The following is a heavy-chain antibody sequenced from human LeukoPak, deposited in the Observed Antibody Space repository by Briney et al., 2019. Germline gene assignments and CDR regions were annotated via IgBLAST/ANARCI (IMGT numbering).Heavy chain of an antibody. Sequence: GGSLRRSCASSGFTFSSYWMHWVRQAPGKGLVWVSRINSDGSSTSYADSVKGRFTISRDNAKNTLYLQMNRLRAENTAVYYCARGDYYGTPRNWGQGTLVTVSS. CDR3: ARGDYYGTPRN. V-gene: IGHV3-74*01. CDR2: INSDGSST. J-gene: IGHJ4*02. CDR1: GFTFSSYW. D-gene: IGHD3-10*01.